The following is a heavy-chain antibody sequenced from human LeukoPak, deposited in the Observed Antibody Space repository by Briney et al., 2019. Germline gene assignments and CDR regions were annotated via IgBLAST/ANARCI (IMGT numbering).Heavy chain of an antibody. D-gene: IGHD1-1*01. V-gene: IGHV1-18*01. CDR1: AYSFTSYG. J-gene: IGHJ6*03. CDR3: ARGTISGADYYYMDV. CDR2: ISSYNGNT. Sequence: GASVKVSCKASAYSFTSYGMSWVRQAPGQGLEWIGWISSYNGNTKYAQKFQGRVTMTTDTSTSTAYMELRSLTSDDTAVYYCARGTISGADYYYMDVWGKGTTVTVSS.